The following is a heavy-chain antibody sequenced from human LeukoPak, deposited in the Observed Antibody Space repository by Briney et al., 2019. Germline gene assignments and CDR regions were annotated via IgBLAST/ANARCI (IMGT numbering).Heavy chain of an antibody. CDR1: GYTFTGYY. D-gene: IGHD3-22*01. Sequence: GASVEVSCKASGYTFTGYYMHWVRQAPGQGLERMGWINPNSGGTNYAQKFQGRVTMTRDTSISTAYMELSRLRSDDTAVYYCARIRRYYDSPDWFDPWGQGTLVTVSS. V-gene: IGHV1-2*02. CDR2: INPNSGGT. CDR3: ARIRRYYDSPDWFDP. J-gene: IGHJ5*02.